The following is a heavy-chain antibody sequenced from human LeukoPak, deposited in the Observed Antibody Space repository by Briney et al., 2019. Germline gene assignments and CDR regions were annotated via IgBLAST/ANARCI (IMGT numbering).Heavy chain of an antibody. D-gene: IGHD2-21*02. CDR2: ISSSGSTI. CDR3: ARDKAEYCGGDCYPYYYYYMDV. CDR1: GFTFIDYY. J-gene: IGHJ6*03. Sequence: GSLRLSCAASGFTFIDYYMSWIRQAPGKGLEWVSYISSSGSTIYYADSVKGRFTISMDNAKNSLYLQMNSLRAEDTAAYYCARDKAEYCGGDCYPYYYYYMDVWGKGTTVTVSS. V-gene: IGHV3-11*04.